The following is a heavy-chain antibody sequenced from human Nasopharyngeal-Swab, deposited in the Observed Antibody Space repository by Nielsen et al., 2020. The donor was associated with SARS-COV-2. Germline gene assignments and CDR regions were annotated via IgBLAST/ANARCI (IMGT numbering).Heavy chain of an antibody. CDR3: ARSRYSGYDFPYMDV. CDR2: IGTAGDT. V-gene: IGHV3-13*01. D-gene: IGHD5-12*01. CDR1: GFTFSSYD. J-gene: IGHJ4*02. Sequence: GESLKISCAASGFTFSSYDMHWVRQATGKGLEWVSAIGTAGDTYYPGSVKGRFTISRENAKNSLYLQMNSLRAGDTAVYYCARSRYSGYDFPYMDVWGQGTLVTVSS.